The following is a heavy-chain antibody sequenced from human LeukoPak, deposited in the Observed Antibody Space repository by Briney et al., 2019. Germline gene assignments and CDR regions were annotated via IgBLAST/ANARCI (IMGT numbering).Heavy chain of an antibody. V-gene: IGHV4-59*01. CDR3: SRLTTRPGGIRPLILDY. J-gene: IGHJ4*02. D-gene: IGHD3-16*01. Sequence: SETLSLTCTVSGGSISTYYWTWIRQPPEKGLEWIGYIYDTGSTRYNPSLESRATISVDPSKKQFSLKLSAVTAADPAVLYCSRLTTRPGGIRPLILDYWGQGNLVTVSS. CDR2: IYDTGST. CDR1: GGSISTYY.